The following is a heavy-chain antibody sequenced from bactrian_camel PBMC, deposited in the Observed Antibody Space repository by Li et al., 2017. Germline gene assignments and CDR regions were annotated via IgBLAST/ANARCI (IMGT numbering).Heavy chain of an antibody. D-gene: IGHD6*01. V-gene: IGHV3S42*01. Sequence: VQLVESGGGSVQAGGSLRLSCAASGLTFSHSCAAWFRQVPGKGREGITTLDRAWNTMYLDSVKGRFTISRDNAKNELYLEMTGLKSEDTATYFCAADWRIGSSWCSPNKRGQGTQVTVS. CDR1: GLTFSHSC. J-gene: IGHJ4*01. CDR2: LDRAWNT. CDR3: AADWRIGSSWCSPNK.